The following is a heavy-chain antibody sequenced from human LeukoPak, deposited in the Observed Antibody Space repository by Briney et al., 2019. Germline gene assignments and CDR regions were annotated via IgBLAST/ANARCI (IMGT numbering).Heavy chain of an antibody. D-gene: IGHD3-22*01. J-gene: IGHJ6*02. CDR1: GFTFSSYW. V-gene: IGHV3-7*01. Sequence: GGSLRLSCAASGFTFSSYWMSWVRQAPGKGLEWVANIKQDGSEDYYVDSVKGRFTISRDNAKNSLYLQMNSLRAEDTAVYYCAKDRGDYYDSPDPLAYGMDVWGQGTTVTVSS. CDR3: AKDRGDYYDSPDPLAYGMDV. CDR2: IKQDGSED.